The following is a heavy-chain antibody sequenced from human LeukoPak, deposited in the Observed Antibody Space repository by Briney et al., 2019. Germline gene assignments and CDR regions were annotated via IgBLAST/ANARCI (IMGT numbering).Heavy chain of an antibody. CDR2: IYYSGST. V-gene: IGHV4-4*02. D-gene: IGHD3-10*01. J-gene: IGHJ4*02. Sequence: SGTLSLTCAVSGGSISSNNWWGWVRQPPGKGLEWIGYIYYSGSTYYNPSLKSRVTISVDTSKNQFSLKLSSVTAADTAVYYCARAARGYYYGSGSYYIGWGQGTLVTVSS. CDR3: ARAARGYYYGSGSYYIG. CDR1: GGSISSNNW.